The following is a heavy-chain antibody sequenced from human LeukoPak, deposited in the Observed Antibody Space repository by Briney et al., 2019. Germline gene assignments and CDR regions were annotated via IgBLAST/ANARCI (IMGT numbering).Heavy chain of an antibody. CDR3: AKDISGSFLEWLQDAFDI. CDR1: GFTFDDYA. V-gene: IGHV3-9*01. D-gene: IGHD3-3*02. CDR2: ISWNSGSI. J-gene: IGHJ3*02. Sequence: GGSLRLSCAASGFTFDDYAMHWVRQAPGKGLEWVSGISWNSGSIGYADSVKGRFTISRDNAKNSLYLQMNSLRAEDTALYYCAKDISGSFLEWLQDAFDIWGQGTMVTVSS.